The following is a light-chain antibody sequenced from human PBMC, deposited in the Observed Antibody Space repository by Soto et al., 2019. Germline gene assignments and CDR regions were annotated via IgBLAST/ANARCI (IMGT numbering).Light chain of an antibody. CDR1: QSVLYSSNNKNY. Sequence: DIVMTQSPDSLAVSLGERATINCKSSQSVLYSSNNKNYLAWYQQKPGQSPQLLIYLGSNRASGVPDRFSGSGSGTDFTLKISRVEAEDVGVYYCMQALQTSYTFGQGTKVDIK. V-gene: IGKV4-1*01. CDR3: MQALQTSYT. J-gene: IGKJ2*01. CDR2: LGS.